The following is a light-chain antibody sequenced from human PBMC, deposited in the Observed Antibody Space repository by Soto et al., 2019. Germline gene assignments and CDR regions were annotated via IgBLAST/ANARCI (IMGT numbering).Light chain of an antibody. J-gene: IGLJ1*01. CDR1: SSNIGAGYE. V-gene: IGLV1-40*01. CDR2: ENN. Sequence: QSVLTQPPSVSEAPGQRVTISCTGSSSNIGAGYEAHWYQQVPGTAPKLLIYENNNRPSGVPDRFSGSKSGTSASLAITGLQAEDEAEYYGQSYDSSLSGYVFGHGTKLTVL. CDR3: QSYDSSLSGYV.